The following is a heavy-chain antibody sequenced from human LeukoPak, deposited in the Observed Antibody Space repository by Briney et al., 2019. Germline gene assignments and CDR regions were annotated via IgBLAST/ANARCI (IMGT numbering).Heavy chain of an antibody. D-gene: IGHD4-17*01. CDR3: ARRRGGDYGMYYYYYMVV. Sequence: PSETLSLTCTVSGGSISSYYWSWIRQPPGKGLEWIGYNYYSGSTNYNPALKSRVTISVDTSKNQFSLKLSSVTAADTAVYYCARRRGGDYGMYYYYYMVVWGKGTTVTVSS. V-gene: IGHV4-59*01. CDR2: NYYSGST. J-gene: IGHJ6*03. CDR1: GGSISSYY.